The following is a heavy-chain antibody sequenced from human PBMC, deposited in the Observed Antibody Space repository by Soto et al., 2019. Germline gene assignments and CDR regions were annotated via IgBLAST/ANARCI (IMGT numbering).Heavy chain of an antibody. CDR1: GFTFSSYA. D-gene: IGHD3-22*01. V-gene: IGHV3-23*01. Sequence: PGERLKSTGATSGFTFSSYAMSWVRQAPGKGLEWVSAISGSGGSTYYADSVKGRFTISRDNSKNTLYLQMNSLRAEDTAVYYCAKVDDSSGYYTTFDYWGQGTLVTVSS. CDR3: AKVDDSSGYYTTFDY. J-gene: IGHJ4*02. CDR2: ISGSGGST.